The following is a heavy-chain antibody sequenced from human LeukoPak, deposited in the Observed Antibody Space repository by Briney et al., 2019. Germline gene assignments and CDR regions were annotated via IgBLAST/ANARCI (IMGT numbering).Heavy chain of an antibody. CDR3: ARPGVGFDF. J-gene: IGHJ4*02. V-gene: IGHV3-74*01. Sequence: GGSLRLSCAASGFTFTSYWMHWVRQAPGKGLVWLSRINSDGSITSYADSVKGRSTISRDNAKNTVYLQMNSLRAEDTAVYYCARPGVGFDFWGQGALVTVSS. CDR1: GFTFTSYW. CDR2: INSDGSIT.